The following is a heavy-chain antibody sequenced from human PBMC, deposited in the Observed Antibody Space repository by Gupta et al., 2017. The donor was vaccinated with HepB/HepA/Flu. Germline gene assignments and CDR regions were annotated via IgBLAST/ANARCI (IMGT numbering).Heavy chain of an antibody. CDR1: GYTFTSHY. D-gene: IGHD6-19*01. CDR2: INPSGGST. V-gene: IGHV1-46*01. Sequence: QVQLVQSGAEVKTPGASVKVSCKGSGYTFTSHYMHWVRQAHGQGLEWMGVINPSGGSTDYAQKFQGRVTMTRDTSTRTVYLELSSLRSEDTAVYYCARGLYSSGGWYFDPWGQGTPVTVSS. J-gene: IGHJ5*02. CDR3: ARGLYSSGGWYFDP.